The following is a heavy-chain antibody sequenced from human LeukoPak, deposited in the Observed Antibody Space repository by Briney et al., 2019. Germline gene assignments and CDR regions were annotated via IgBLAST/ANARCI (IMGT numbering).Heavy chain of an antibody. CDR1: GGSISSYY. CDR2: IYYSGST. D-gene: IGHD3-10*01. CDR3: ARVGGGLVRGGKYYYYYYMDV. J-gene: IGHJ6*03. Sequence: SETLSLTCTVSGGSISSYYWSWIRQPPGKGLEWIGYIYYSGSTNYNPSLKSRVTISVDTSKNQFSLKLSSVTAADTAVYYCARVGGGLVRGGKYYYYYYMDVWGKGTTVTISS. V-gene: IGHV4-59*01.